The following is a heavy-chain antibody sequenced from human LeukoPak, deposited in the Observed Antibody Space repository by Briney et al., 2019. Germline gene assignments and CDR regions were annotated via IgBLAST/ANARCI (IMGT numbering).Heavy chain of an antibody. D-gene: IGHD3-22*01. CDR3: ASHTMIVVASFDY. CDR1: GGSISSSRYY. CDR2: IYYSGST. Sequence: PSETLSLTCTVSGGSISSSRYYWGWIRQPPGKGLEWIGSIYYSGSTYYNPSLKSRVTLSVDTSKNQFSLKLSSVTAADTAVYYCASHTMIVVASFDYWGQGTLVTVSS. J-gene: IGHJ4*02. V-gene: IGHV4-39*01.